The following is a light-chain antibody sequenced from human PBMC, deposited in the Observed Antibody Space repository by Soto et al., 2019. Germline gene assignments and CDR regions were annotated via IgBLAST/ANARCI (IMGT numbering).Light chain of an antibody. J-gene: IGLJ1*01. CDR1: MRDVGAYNL. CDR2: EVR. V-gene: IGLV2-23*02. CDR3: CSFAGTGTQYV. Sequence: QSALTQPASVSGSAGQSITISCSGTMRDVGAYNLVSWYQQHPGTAPKLIIYEVRNRPSGISSRFSGSRSGNTASLTISGLQAEDEADYYCCSFAGTGTQYVFGTGTKLTVL.